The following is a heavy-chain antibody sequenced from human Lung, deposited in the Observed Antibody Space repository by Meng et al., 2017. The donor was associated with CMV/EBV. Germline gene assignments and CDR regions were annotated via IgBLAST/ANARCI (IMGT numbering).Heavy chain of an antibody. J-gene: IGHJ6*02. Sequence: GESXKISCAASGFTFSAYSMNWVRQAPGKGLEWVSSISTTSTYIYYADSMKGRFTTSRDNAKNLLFLQMNSLSVEDTAVYYCAGFGVAITNGLDVWGQGTTVTVSS. V-gene: IGHV3-21*01. CDR2: ISTTSTYI. CDR3: AGFGVAITNGLDV. D-gene: IGHD3-3*01. CDR1: GFTFSAYS.